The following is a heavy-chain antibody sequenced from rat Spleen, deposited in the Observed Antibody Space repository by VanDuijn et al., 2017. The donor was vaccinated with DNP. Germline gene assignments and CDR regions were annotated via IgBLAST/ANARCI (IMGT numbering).Heavy chain of an antibody. CDR2: ITTVGGGT. Sequence: EVQLVESGGGLVQPGRSLKLSCAASGLTFSNYYMAWVRQTPTKGLEWVAYITTVGGGTYYRDSVKGRFTISRDNARSTLYLQMDSLRSEDTATYYCVRQELRRLYWFAYWGQGTLVTVSS. CDR1: GLTFSNYY. V-gene: IGHV5-25*01. D-gene: IGHD1-11*01. CDR3: VRQELRRLYWFAY. J-gene: IGHJ3*01.